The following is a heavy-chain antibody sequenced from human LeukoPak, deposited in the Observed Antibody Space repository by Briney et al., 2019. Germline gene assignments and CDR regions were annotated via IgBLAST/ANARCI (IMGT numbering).Heavy chain of an antibody. D-gene: IGHD3-22*01. Sequence: SETLSLTCTVSGGSISSYYWSWIRQPAGKGLEWIGRIYTSGSTNYNPSLKSRVTMSVDTSKNQFSLKLSSVTAADTAVYYCARVGTYYYDSSGYSDAFDIWGQGTMVTVSS. CDR2: IYTSGST. J-gene: IGHJ3*02. V-gene: IGHV4-4*07. CDR3: ARVGTYYYDSSGYSDAFDI. CDR1: GGSISSYY.